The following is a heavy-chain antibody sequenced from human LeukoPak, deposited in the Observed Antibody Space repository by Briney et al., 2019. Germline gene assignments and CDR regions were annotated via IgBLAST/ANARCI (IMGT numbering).Heavy chain of an antibody. Sequence: GGSLRLSCAASGFTFSSYWMSWVRQAPGKGLEWVANIKQDGSEKYYVDSVKGRFTISRDNAKNSLYLQMNSLRAEDTAVYYCARTGYVWGSYRYRNYFDYWGQGTLVTVSS. J-gene: IGHJ4*02. V-gene: IGHV3-7*01. CDR3: ARTGYVWGSYRYRNYFDY. D-gene: IGHD3-16*02. CDR1: GFTFSSYW. CDR2: IKQDGSEK.